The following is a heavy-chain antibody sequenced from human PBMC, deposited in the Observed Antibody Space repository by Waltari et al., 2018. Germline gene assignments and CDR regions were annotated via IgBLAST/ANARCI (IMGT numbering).Heavy chain of an antibody. Sequence: QVQLVQSGAEVRKPGASVKVSCEASGYTFRSYIITWVRQAPGQGLEWMGWINPNSGGTNYAQKFQGRVTMTRDTSISTAYMELSRLRSDDTAVYYCARDRSSGWPTGMNYWGQGTLVTVSS. CDR3: ARDRSSGWPTGMNY. J-gene: IGHJ4*02. CDR1: GYTFRSYI. V-gene: IGHV1-2*02. CDR2: INPNSGGT. D-gene: IGHD6-19*01.